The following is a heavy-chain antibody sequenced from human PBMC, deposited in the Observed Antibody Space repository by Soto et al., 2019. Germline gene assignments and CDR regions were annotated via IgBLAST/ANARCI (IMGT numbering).Heavy chain of an antibody. V-gene: IGHV4-39*01. Sequence: SETLSLTCTVSGGSISSSSYYWGWIRQPPGKGLEWIGSIYYSGSTYYNPSLKSRVTISVDTSKNQFSLKLISGPAAETAVYYCARGYSYAYYYYGMDVWGQGSTVTVSS. D-gene: IGHD5-18*01. CDR1: GGSISSSSYY. CDR3: ARGYSYAYYYYGMDV. J-gene: IGHJ6*02. CDR2: IYYSGST.